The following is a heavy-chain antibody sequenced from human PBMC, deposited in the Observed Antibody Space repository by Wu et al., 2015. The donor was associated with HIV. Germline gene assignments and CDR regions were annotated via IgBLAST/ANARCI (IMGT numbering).Heavy chain of an antibody. CDR3: ATPRSPGFSSAWPTYFDY. J-gene: IGHJ4*02. D-gene: IGHD6-19*01. Sequence: QVQLVRSGAEVKKPGSSVKISCRASGNTFNAINWVRQAPGQGLEWMGGIIPLFGTRDYAQIFQGRLTITTDESTSTAYMSLSSLRSEDTAVYYCATPRSPGFSSAWPTYFDYWGQGTLVTVSS. V-gene: IGHV1-69*05. CDR2: IIPLFGTR. CDR1: GNTFNA.